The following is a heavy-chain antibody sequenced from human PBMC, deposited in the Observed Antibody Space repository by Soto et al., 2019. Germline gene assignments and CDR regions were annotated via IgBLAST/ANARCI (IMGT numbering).Heavy chain of an antibody. CDR1: GGTFSSYA. D-gene: IGHD3-22*01. CDR3: ARPKRLDSSGYYPLYDAFDI. CDR2: IIPIFGTA. V-gene: IGHV1-69*13. Sequence: GASVKVSCKASGGTFSSYAISWVRQAPGQGLEWMGGIIPIFGTANYAQKFQGRVTITADESTSTAYMELSSLRSEDTAVYYCARPKRLDSSGYYPLYDAFDIWGQGTMVTVSS. J-gene: IGHJ3*02.